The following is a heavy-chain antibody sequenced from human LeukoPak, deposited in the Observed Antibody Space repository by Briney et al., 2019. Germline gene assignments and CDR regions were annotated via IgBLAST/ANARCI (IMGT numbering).Heavy chain of an antibody. CDR2: IYYSGST. V-gene: IGHV4-31*03. CDR3: ARLAGYSSSWRYGMDV. Sequence: RPSETLSLTCTVSGGSISSGGYYWSWIRQHPGKALEWIGYIYYSGSTYYNPSLKSRVTISVDTSKNQFSLKLSSVTAADTAVYYCARLAGYSSSWRYGMDVWGQGTTVTVSS. CDR1: GGSISSGGYY. J-gene: IGHJ6*02. D-gene: IGHD6-13*01.